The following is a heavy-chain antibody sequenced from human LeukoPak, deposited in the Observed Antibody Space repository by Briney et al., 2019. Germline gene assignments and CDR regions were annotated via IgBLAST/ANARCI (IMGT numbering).Heavy chain of an antibody. Sequence: GGSLGLSCAAPGFTLNGYWMHWVRQAPGKGLVWVSRINSDGSTTSYADSVKGRFTISRDNSKNTLYLQMNSLRAEDTAVYYCAREVTTMYSSSWLDYWGQGTLVTVSS. V-gene: IGHV3-74*01. CDR1: GFTLNGYW. CDR2: INSDGSTT. J-gene: IGHJ4*02. D-gene: IGHD6-13*01. CDR3: AREVTTMYSSSWLDY.